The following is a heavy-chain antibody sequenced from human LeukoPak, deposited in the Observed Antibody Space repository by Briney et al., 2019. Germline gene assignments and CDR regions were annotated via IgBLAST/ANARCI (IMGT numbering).Heavy chain of an antibody. CDR1: GGSFSGYY. D-gene: IGHD6-6*01. J-gene: IGHJ4*02. CDR3: ARGYRRLVFFDY. V-gene: IGHV4-34*01. CDR2: INHSGST. Sequence: SETLSLTCAVYGGSFSGYYWSWIRQPPGKGLEWIGEINHSGSTNYNPSLNSRVTIAVDTSKSQFSLKLSSVTAADTAVYYCARGYRRLVFFDYWGQGTLVTVSS.